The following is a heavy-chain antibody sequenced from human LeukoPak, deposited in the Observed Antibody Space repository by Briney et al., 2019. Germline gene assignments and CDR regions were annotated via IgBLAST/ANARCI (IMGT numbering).Heavy chain of an antibody. CDR1: GGSLSSSSYY. Sequence: SETLSLTCTVSGGSLSSSSYYWGWIRQPPGKGLEWIGRIYYSGSTYYNPSLKSRVTISVDTSKNQFSLKLSSATPAHPAVYYCARPIIVLRYFDWLLPPTWWFDPWGQGTLGTVSS. D-gene: IGHD3-9*01. CDR3: ARPIIVLRYFDWLLPPTWWFDP. V-gene: IGHV4-39*01. CDR2: IYYSGST. J-gene: IGHJ5*02.